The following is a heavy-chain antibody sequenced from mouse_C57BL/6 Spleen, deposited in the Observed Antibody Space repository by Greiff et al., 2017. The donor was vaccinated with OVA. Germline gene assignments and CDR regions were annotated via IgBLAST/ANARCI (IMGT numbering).Heavy chain of an antibody. CDR2: IYPGSGST. V-gene: IGHV1-55*01. CDR3: ARRGVLRSVFDV. D-gene: IGHD1-1*01. J-gene: IGHJ1*03. CDR1: GYTFTSYW. Sequence: QVHVKQPGAELVKPGASVKMSCKASGYTFTSYWITWVKQRPGQGLEWIGDIYPGSGSTNYNEKFKSKATLTVDTSSSTAYMQLSSLTSEDSAVYYCARRGVLRSVFDVWGTGTTVTVSS.